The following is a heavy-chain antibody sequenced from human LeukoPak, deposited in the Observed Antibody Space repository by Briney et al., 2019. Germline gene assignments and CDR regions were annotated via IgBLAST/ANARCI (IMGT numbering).Heavy chain of an antibody. D-gene: IGHD1-26*01. CDR2: ISYDGSNK. Sequence: QPGGSLRLSCAASGFTFSSYGMHWVRQAPGKGLEWVAVISYDGSNKYYADSVKGRFTISRDNSKNTLYLQMNSLRAEDTAVYYCAKEYHPYSGSYSPHPDYWGQGTLVTVSS. CDR3: AKEYHPYSGSYSPHPDY. V-gene: IGHV3-30*18. J-gene: IGHJ4*02. CDR1: GFTFSSYG.